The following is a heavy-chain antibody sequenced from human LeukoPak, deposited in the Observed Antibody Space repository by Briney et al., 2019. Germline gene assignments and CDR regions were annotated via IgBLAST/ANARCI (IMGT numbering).Heavy chain of an antibody. V-gene: IGHV3-23*01. CDR3: AKNRDSSAYYHDAFDI. D-gene: IGHD3-22*01. J-gene: IGHJ3*02. Sequence: TGGSLRLSCAASGFTFSSYAMSWVRQAPGKGLEWVSVISDSGGNTYYADSVKGRSTISRDNFKNTLYLQMNSLRAEDTAIYYCAKNRDSSAYYHDAFDIRGQGTMVTVSS. CDR1: GFTFSSYA. CDR2: ISDSGGNT.